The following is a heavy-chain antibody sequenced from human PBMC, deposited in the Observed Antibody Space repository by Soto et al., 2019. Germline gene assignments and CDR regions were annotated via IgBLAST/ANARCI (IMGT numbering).Heavy chain of an antibody. CDR3: AKRGQGLQLHTWAIGAFDI. J-gene: IGHJ3*02. CDR1: GFTFSSYG. D-gene: IGHD2-21*01. CDR2: ISYDGSNK. Sequence: GGSLRLSCAASGFTFSSYGMHWVRQAPGKGLEWVAVISYDGSNKYYADSVKGRFTISRDNSKNTLYLQMNSLRAEDTAVYYCAKRGQGLQLHTWAIGAFDIWGQGTMVTVSS. V-gene: IGHV3-30*18.